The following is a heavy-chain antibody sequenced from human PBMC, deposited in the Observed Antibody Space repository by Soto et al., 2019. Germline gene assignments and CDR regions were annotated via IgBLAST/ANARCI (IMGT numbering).Heavy chain of an antibody. CDR2: ISAYNGNT. CDR3: ARASGTKGNYYYYYGMDV. V-gene: IGHV1-18*01. Sequence: ASVKVSCKASGYTFTSYGISWVRQAPGQGLEWMGWISAYNGNTNYAQKLQGRVTMTTDTSTSTAYMELRSLRSDDTAVYYCARASGTKGNYYYYYGMDVWGQGTTVPVSS. D-gene: IGHD1-1*01. CDR1: GYTFTSYG. J-gene: IGHJ6*02.